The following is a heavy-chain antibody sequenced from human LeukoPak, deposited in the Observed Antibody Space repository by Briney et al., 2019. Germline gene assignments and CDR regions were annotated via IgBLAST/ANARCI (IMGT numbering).Heavy chain of an antibody. Sequence: GASVKVSCKASGYTFTGCYMHWVRQAPGQGLEWMGWINPNSGGTNYAQKFQGRVTMTRDTSISTAYMELSRLRSDDTAVYYCARAYYDILTGYYNFDYWGQGTLVTVSS. CDR1: GYTFTGCY. J-gene: IGHJ4*02. D-gene: IGHD3-9*01. CDR2: INPNSGGT. CDR3: ARAYYDILTGYYNFDY. V-gene: IGHV1-2*02.